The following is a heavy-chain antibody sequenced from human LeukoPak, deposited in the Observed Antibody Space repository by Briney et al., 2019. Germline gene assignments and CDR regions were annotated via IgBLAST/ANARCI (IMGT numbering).Heavy chain of an antibody. CDR1: GFTFSSYE. Sequence: PGGSLRLSCAASGFTFSSYEMHWVRQAPGKGLEWVSGISPRGDITYYKDSVRGRFTISRDNFKNTVSLQLNSLRAEDTAMYYCAKDDDWGRFNHWGQGTLVTVSS. D-gene: IGHD3-16*01. V-gene: IGHV3-23*01. J-gene: IGHJ1*01. CDR2: ISPRGDIT. CDR3: AKDDDWGRFNH.